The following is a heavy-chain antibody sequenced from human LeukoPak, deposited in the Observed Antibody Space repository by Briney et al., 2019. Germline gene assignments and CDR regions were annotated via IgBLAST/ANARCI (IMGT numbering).Heavy chain of an antibody. CDR3: ARDQGLLGYCSSTSCSPLNY. CDR1: GFTFSSYA. J-gene: IGHJ4*02. V-gene: IGHV3-30-3*01. CDR2: ISYDGSNK. D-gene: IGHD2-2*01. Sequence: PGGSLRLSCAASGFTFSSYAMHWVRQAPGKGLEWVAVISYDGSNKYYADSVKGRFTISRDNSKNTLYLQMNSLRAEDTAVYYCARDQGLLGYCSSTSCSPLNYWGQGTLVTVSS.